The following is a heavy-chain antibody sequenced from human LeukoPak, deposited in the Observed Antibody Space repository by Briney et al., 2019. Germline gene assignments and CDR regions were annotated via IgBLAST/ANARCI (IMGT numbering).Heavy chain of an antibody. Sequence: GGSLRLSCAASGFTFSSYTMNWVRQAPGKGLEWVSSISSSSSYIYYAESVKGRFTMSRDNAKNSLYLQMNSLRIEDTAVFYCAKGPKQLVFVRGYYFDDWGQGTLVTVSS. CDR1: GFTFSSYT. V-gene: IGHV3-21*01. CDR3: AKGPKQLVFVRGYYFDD. J-gene: IGHJ4*02. D-gene: IGHD6-13*01. CDR2: ISSSSSYI.